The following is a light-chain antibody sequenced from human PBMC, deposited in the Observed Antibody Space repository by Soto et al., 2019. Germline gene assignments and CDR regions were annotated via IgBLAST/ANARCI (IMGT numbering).Light chain of an antibody. CDR1: QSISSN. Sequence: EIVMTQSPATLSVPPGERATLSCRASQSISSNLAWYQQKPGQAPRLLMFRTSSRATGFPARFSGSGSGTEFNLTISSLQSEDFGVYYCQQYNNWPRATVGGGTKVDSK. CDR2: RTS. V-gene: IGKV3-15*01. J-gene: IGKJ4*01. CDR3: QQYNNWPRAT.